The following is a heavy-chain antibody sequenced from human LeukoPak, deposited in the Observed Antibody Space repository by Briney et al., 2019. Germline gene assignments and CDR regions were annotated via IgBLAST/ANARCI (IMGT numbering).Heavy chain of an antibody. CDR2: INSDGSSP. CDR1: GFTISRYW. Sequence: GGSLRLSCVASGFTISRYWMHWVRQAPGKGLVWVARINSDGSSPSYADSVRGRFTISRDNAKNTLYLQMNSLRAEDTAVYYCAKYPSNYYDSSGLRYYFDYWGQGTLVTVSS. CDR3: AKYPSNYYDSSGLRYYFDY. D-gene: IGHD3-22*01. V-gene: IGHV3-74*01. J-gene: IGHJ4*02.